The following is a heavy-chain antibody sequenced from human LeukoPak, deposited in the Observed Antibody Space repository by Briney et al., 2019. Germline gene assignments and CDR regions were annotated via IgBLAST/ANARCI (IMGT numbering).Heavy chain of an antibody. V-gene: IGHV3-7*01. J-gene: IGHJ6*03. CDR3: ARARSASFFVDYYYYMDV. CDR1: GFTFSSYW. CDR2: IKQDGSEK. D-gene: IGHD1-26*01. Sequence: PGGFLRLSCTASGFTFSSYWMSWVRQAPGKGLEWVANIKQDGSEKYHVDSVKGRFTISRDNAKNSLYLQMDSLRADDTAVYYCARARSASFFVDYYYYMDVWGKGTTVTVSS.